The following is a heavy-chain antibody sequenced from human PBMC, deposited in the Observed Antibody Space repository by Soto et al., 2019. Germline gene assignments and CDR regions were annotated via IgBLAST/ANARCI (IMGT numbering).Heavy chain of an antibody. D-gene: IGHD3-22*01. CDR3: ASGARYYDSSGYIPR. CDR1: GFTFSSYW. J-gene: IGHJ4*02. CDR2: INSDGSST. V-gene: IGHV3-74*01. Sequence: GGSLRLSCAASGFTFSSYWMHWVRQAPGKGLVWVSRINSDGSSTSYADSVKGRFTISRDNAKNTLYLQMNSLRAEDTAVYYCASGARYYDSSGYIPRWGQGTLVTVSS.